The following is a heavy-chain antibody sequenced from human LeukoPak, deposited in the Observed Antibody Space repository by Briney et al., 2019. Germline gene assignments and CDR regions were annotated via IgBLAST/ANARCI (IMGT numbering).Heavy chain of an antibody. V-gene: IGHV5-51*01. J-gene: IGHJ3*02. Sequence: GESLKISCKGSGYSFTSYWIGWVRQMPGKGLEWMGIIYPGDSDTRYGPSFQGQVTISADKSISTAYLQWSSLKASDTAMYYCARHTENVEMATIGAFDIWGQGTMVTVSS. CDR1: GYSFTSYW. CDR2: IYPGDSDT. CDR3: ARHTENVEMATIGAFDI. D-gene: IGHD5-24*01.